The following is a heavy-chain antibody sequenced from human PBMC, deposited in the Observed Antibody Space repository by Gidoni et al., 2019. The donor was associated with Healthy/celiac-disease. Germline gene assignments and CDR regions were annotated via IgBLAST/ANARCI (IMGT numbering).Heavy chain of an antibody. J-gene: IGHJ4*02. CDR1: GFSLSPSGVG. CDR3: AHKLTSSGYYGYYFDY. CDR2: IYWDDDK. V-gene: IGHV2-5*02. Sequence: QITLKESGPTLVKPTQTLTLTCTFSGFSLSPSGVGVGWIRQPPGKVLEWLALIYWDDDKRYSPSLKSRLTITKDTSKNQVVLTMTNMDPVDTATYYCAHKLTSSGYYGYYFDYWGQGTLVTVSS. D-gene: IGHD3-22*01.